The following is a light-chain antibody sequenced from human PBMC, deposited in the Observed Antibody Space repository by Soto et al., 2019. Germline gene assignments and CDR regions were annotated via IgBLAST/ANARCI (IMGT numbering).Light chain of an antibody. Sequence: DIQMTQSPSTLSASVGDRVTITCRASQSISSWLAWYQQKPGKAPKLLIYKASSLESGFPSRFSGSGSGTEVTLTISSLQPDDFATYYCQQYNSYSWTFGQGTKVEIK. CDR3: QQYNSYSWT. V-gene: IGKV1-5*03. CDR1: QSISSW. CDR2: KAS. J-gene: IGKJ1*01.